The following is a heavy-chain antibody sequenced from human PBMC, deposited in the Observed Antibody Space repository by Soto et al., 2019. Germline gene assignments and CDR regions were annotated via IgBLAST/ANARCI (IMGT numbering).Heavy chain of an antibody. J-gene: IGHJ4*02. CDR2: IYYSGST. CDR1: GGSISSYY. CDR3: ARQRGKLRTFDY. Sequence: QVQLQESGPGLVKPSETLSLTCTVSGGSISSYYWSWIRQPPGKGLEWIGYIYYSGSTNDNPSLKSRVTISADTSKNQFSLKLSSVTAADTAVYYCARQRGKLRTFDYWGQGTLVTVSS. D-gene: IGHD1-7*01. V-gene: IGHV4-59*08.